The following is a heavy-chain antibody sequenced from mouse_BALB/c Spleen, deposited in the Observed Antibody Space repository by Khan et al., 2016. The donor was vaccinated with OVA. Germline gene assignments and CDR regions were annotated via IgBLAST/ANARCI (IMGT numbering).Heavy chain of an antibody. CDR1: GFTFSTYA. J-gene: IGHJ3*01. CDR2: INSDGYYT. V-gene: IGHV5-6*01. D-gene: IGHD4-1*01. Sequence: EVELVESGGGLVKSGGSLKLSCAASGFTFSTYAMSWVRQTPEKRLEWVATINSDGYYTYYPDTVKGRFTISRNNAENTLYLQMSSLKSEDTAIYYCASHLTGSFAYWGQGTLVTVSA. CDR3: ASHLTGSFAY.